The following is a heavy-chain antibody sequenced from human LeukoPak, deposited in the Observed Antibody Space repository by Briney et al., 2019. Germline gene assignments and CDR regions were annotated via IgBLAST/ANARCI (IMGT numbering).Heavy chain of an antibody. CDR1: GFTFDDYA. CDR3: ASRETKTDY. CDR2: ISGDGGST. D-gene: IGHD1-26*01. V-gene: IGHV3-43*02. Sequence: PVGSLRLSCAASGFTFDDYAKHWVRQAPGKGLEWVSLISGDGGSTYYADSVKGRFTISRDNSKNSLYLQMNSLRTEDTALYYCASRETKTDYWGQGTLVTVSS. J-gene: IGHJ4*02.